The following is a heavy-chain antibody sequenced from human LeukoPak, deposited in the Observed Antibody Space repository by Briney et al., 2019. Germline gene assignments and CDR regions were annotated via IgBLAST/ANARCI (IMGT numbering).Heavy chain of an antibody. CDR3: AKDGVTTFNCCYYYGTDV. CDR1: GFTFSSYA. V-gene: IGHV3-23*01. CDR2: ISGSGGST. J-gene: IGHJ6*02. D-gene: IGHD4-17*01. Sequence: GGSLRLSCAASGFTFSSYAMSWVRQAPGKGLEWVSAISGSGGSTYYADSVKGRFTISRDNSKNTLYLQMNSLRAEDTAVYYCAKDGVTTFNCCYYYGTDVWGQGTTVTVSS.